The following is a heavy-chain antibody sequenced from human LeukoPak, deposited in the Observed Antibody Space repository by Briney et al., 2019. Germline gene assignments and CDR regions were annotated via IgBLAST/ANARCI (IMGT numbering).Heavy chain of an antibody. J-gene: IGHJ6*02. V-gene: IGHV3-66*01. CDR2: IYSGGST. CDR3: ARDLSSAYCGGDCDMDV. Sequence: PGGSLRLSCAASGFTVSSNYMSWVRQAPGKGLEWVSVIYSGGSTYYADSVKGRFTISRDNSKNTLYLQMNSLRAEDTAVYYCARDLSSAYCGGDCDMDVWGQGTTVTVSS. D-gene: IGHD2-21*01. CDR1: GFTVSSNY.